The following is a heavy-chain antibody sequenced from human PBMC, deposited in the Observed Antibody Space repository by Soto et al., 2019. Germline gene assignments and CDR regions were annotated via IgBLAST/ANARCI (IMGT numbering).Heavy chain of an antibody. D-gene: IGHD5-12*01. Sequence: ASVKVSCKASGYTFTSYGISWVRQAPGQGLEWMGWISAYNGNTNYAQKLQGRVTMTTDTSTSTAYMELRSLRSDDTAVYYCARETLVVARTDYYYYIGMDVWGQGTTVTVSS. V-gene: IGHV1-18*01. CDR3: ARETLVVARTDYYYYIGMDV. CDR2: ISAYNGNT. J-gene: IGHJ6*02. CDR1: GYTFTSYG.